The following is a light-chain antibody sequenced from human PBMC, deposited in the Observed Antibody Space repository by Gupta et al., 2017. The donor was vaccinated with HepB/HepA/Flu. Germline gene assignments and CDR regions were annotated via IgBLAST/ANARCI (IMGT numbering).Light chain of an antibody. CDR1: QSISSY. Sequence: DSQLPRSPSSRSASVGDRVTITCRASQSISSYLNWYQQKPGKAPKLLIYAASSLQSGVPSRFSGSGSGTDFTLTISSLQPEDFATYYCQQSYSTPITFGPGTKVDIK. J-gene: IGKJ3*01. CDR3: QQSYSTPIT. CDR2: AAS. V-gene: IGKV1-39*01.